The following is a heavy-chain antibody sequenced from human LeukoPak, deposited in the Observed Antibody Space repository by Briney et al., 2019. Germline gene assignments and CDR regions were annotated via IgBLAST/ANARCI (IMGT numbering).Heavy chain of an antibody. CDR2: ISESGGDT. D-gene: IGHD3-22*01. Sequence: PGGPVRLSCAASGFIFSHYAMSWVRQAPGKGLEWVSAISESGGDTYYADPVKGRFAISRDNSKNMLFLQMNSLRGEDTAVYYCARDVALSTYHFDSSGLLDYWGQGTLVTVSS. CDR3: ARDVALSTYHFDSSGLLDY. CDR1: GFIFSHYA. J-gene: IGHJ4*02. V-gene: IGHV3-23*01.